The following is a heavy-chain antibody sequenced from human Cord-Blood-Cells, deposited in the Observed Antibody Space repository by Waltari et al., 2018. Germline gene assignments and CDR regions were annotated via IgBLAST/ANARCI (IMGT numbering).Heavy chain of an antibody. CDR1: GGTFSSYA. V-gene: IGHV1-69*01. CDR2: IIPIFGTA. Sequence: QVQLVQSGAEVKKPGSSVKVSCKASGGTFSSYAISWVRQAPGQGLEWMGGIIPIFGTANYAQKFQGRVTITADESTSTAYMELSSLRSEDTAVDYCAREPYDYVWGSYRGFDPWGQGTLVTVSS. J-gene: IGHJ5*02. CDR3: AREPYDYVWGSYRGFDP. D-gene: IGHD3-16*02.